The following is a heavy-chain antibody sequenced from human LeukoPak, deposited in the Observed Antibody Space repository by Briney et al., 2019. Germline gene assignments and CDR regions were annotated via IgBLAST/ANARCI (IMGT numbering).Heavy chain of an antibody. Sequence: GGSLRLSCAASGFTFSSYGMHWVRQAPGKGLEWVAVIWYDGSNKYYADSVKGRFTISRDNSKNTLYLQMNSLRAEDTAVYYCARDTDADGEFDNWGQGTLVTVSS. CDR1: GFTFSSYG. CDR3: ARDTDADGEFDN. V-gene: IGHV3-33*01. D-gene: IGHD5-24*01. CDR2: IWYDGSNK. J-gene: IGHJ4*02.